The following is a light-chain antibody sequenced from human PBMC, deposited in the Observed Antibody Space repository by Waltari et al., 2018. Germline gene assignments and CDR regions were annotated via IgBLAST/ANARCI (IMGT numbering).Light chain of an antibody. CDR3: QSYDSSLSGSV. CDR2: VNI. Sequence: YQLHPATAPTLLISVNIHRPSWVPDRFSGSTSGTSASLPTTALQAEDDADYYCQSYDSSLSGSVFGGGTKLTVL. J-gene: IGLJ3*02. V-gene: IGLV1-40*01.